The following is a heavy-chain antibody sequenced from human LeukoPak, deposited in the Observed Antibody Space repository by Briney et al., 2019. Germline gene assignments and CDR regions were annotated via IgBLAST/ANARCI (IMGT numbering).Heavy chain of an antibody. J-gene: IGHJ5*02. Sequence: GGSLRLSCAASEFTYGMNWVRQAPGKGLEWVSAISGSGGSTYYADSVKGRFTISRDNSKNTLYLQMNSLRAEDTAVYYCAKDTGTAWGNWFDPWGQGTLVTVSS. CDR2: ISGSGGST. CDR1: EFTYG. CDR3: AKDTGTAWGNWFDP. D-gene: IGHD3-16*01. V-gene: IGHV3-23*01.